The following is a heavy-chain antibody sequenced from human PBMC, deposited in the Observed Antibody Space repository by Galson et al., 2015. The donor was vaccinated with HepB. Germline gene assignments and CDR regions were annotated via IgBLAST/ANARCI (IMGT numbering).Heavy chain of an antibody. CDR2: IYSGGST. V-gene: IGHV3-66*01. J-gene: IGHJ4*02. CDR1: GFTVSNNY. Sequence: LRLSCAASGFTVSNNYMTWVRQAPGKGLEWVSVIYSGGSTYYADSVKGRFTISRDNSKNTLYLQMNSLRAEDTAVYYCARGAGERLRYFDWLPTGPFDYWGQGTLVTVSS. CDR3: ARGAGERLRYFDWLPTGPFDY. D-gene: IGHD3-9*01.